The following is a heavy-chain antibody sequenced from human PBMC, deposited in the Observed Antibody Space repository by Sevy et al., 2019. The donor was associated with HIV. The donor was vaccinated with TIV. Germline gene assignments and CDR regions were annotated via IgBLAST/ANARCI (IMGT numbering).Heavy chain of an antibody. J-gene: IGHJ4*02. CDR3: AKDSTKNQGTQPYSSSWYFDY. D-gene: IGHD6-13*01. Sequence: GGSLRLSCAASGFTFSSYAMSWVRQAPGKGLEWVSAISGSGGSTYYADSVKGRFTISRDNSKNTLYLQMNSLRAEDTAVYYCAKDSTKNQGTQPYSSSWYFDYWGQGTLVTVSS. V-gene: IGHV3-23*01. CDR1: GFTFSSYA. CDR2: ISGSGGST.